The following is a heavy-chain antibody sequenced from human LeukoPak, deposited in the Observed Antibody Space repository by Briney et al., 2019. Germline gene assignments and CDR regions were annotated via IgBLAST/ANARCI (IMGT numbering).Heavy chain of an antibody. V-gene: IGHV3-48*01. D-gene: IGHD1-26*01. Sequence: GGSLRLSCAASGFTFSSYSMNWVRQAPGKGLEWVSYISSSSSTIYYADSVRGRFTISRDNAKNSLYPQMNSLRAEDTAVYYCASSFYSYSGWGQGTLVTVSS. J-gene: IGHJ4*02. CDR2: ISSSSSTI. CDR3: ASSFYSYSG. CDR1: GFTFSSYS.